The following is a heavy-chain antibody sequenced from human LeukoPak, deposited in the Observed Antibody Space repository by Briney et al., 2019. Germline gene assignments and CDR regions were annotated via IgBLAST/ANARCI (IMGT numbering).Heavy chain of an antibody. CDR2: IWHDVSDR. D-gene: IGHD3-10*01. V-gene: IGHV3-30*02. CDR1: GLSFSNYG. CDR3: AKRTSTGSTDLYYSYMDV. J-gene: IGHJ6*03. Sequence: GGSLRLSCAASGLSFSNYGMHWVRQAPGKGLEWVAYIWHDVSDRYYGDSVKGRFTVSRDNSKNTLYLQMNSLRVEDTAVYYCAKRTSTGSTDLYYSYMDVWGKGTTVTVSS.